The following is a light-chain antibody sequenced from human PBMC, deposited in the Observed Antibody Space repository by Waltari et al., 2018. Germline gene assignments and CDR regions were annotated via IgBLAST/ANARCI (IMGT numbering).Light chain of an antibody. V-gene: IGLV2-14*03. J-gene: IGLJ2*01. CDR3: SSYTSSSTLVV. CDR1: SSDVGGYNY. Sequence: QSALTQPASVSGSPGQSITISCTGTSSDVGGYNYVSWYQQHPGKAPKLMIYDVSNRPSGVSNRFTGSKSGSTASLTISGLQAEDEAEYYCSSYTSSSTLVVFAGGTKLTVL. CDR2: DVS.